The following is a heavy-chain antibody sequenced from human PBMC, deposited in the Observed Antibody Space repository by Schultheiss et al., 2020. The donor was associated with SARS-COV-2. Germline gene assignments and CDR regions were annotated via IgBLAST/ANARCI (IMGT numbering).Heavy chain of an antibody. V-gene: IGHV3-23*01. D-gene: IGHD3-22*01. CDR2: ISGSGGST. CDR1: GFTFSSYA. CDR3: AKGDYSDSSGYYPNAFDM. Sequence: GSLRLSCAASGFTFSSYAMSWVRQAPGKGLEWVSAISGSGGSTYYADSVKGRFTISRDNSKNTLYLQMNSLRAEDTAVYYCAKGDYSDSSGYYPNAFDMWGQGTMVTVSS. J-gene: IGHJ3*02.